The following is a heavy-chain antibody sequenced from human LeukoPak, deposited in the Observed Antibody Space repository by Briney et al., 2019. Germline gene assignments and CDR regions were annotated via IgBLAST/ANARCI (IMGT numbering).Heavy chain of an antibody. J-gene: IGHJ4*02. V-gene: IGHV1-2*06. Sequence: GASVKVSCKASGYTFTGYYMHWVRQAPGQGLEWMGRINPNSGGTNYAQKFQGRVTMTRDTSISTAYMELSRLRSDDTAVYYCATRDGYKPEYFDYWGQGTLVTVSS. CDR3: ATRDGYKPEYFDY. CDR2: INPNSGGT. CDR1: GYTFTGYY. D-gene: IGHD5-24*01.